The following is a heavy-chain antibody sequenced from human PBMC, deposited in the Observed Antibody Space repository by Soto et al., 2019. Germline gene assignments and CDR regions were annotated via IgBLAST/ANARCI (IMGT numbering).Heavy chain of an antibody. J-gene: IGHJ4*02. D-gene: IGHD2-15*01. V-gene: IGHV3-73*01. Sequence: GGSLRLSCAASGFTFSGSAMHWVRQASGKGLEWVGRIRSKANSYATAYAASVKGRFTISRDNSKNTLYLQMNSLRAEDTAVYYCAKAASSPMSYWGQGTLVTVSS. CDR2: IRSKANSYAT. CDR1: GFTFSGSA. CDR3: AKAASSPMSY.